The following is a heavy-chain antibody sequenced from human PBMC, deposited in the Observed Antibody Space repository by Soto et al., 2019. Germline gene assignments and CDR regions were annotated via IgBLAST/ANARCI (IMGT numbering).Heavy chain of an antibody. Sequence: SVKVSCKASGGTCSIYAISWGLQSPLQGLDWMGGIIPIFGTANYAQKFQGRVTITADESTSTAYMELSSLRSEDTAVYYCAKCGVYCRRTSTHDSYPYYAMFIWGPATLVTLSS. CDR2: IIPIFGTA. D-gene: IGHD1-26*01. CDR1: GGTCSIYA. CDR3: AKCGVYCRRTSTHDSYPYYAMFI. J-gene: IGHJ2*01. V-gene: IGHV1-69*13.